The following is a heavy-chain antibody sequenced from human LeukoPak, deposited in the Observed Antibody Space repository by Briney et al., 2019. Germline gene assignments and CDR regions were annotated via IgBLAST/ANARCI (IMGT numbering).Heavy chain of an antibody. J-gene: IGHJ5*02. CDR1: GGSISSYY. Sequence: SETLSLTCTVSGGSISSYYWSWIRQPPGKGLEWIGYIYYSGSNNYNPSLKSRVTITVDTSKKQFSLKLSSVTAADTAVYFCARDQAESWFDPWGQGPLVTVST. V-gene: IGHV4-59*01. D-gene: IGHD1-14*01. CDR2: IYYSGSN. CDR3: ARDQAESWFDP.